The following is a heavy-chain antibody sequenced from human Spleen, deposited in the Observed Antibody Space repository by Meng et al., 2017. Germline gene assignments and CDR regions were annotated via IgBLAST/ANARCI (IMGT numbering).Heavy chain of an antibody. J-gene: IGHJ4*02. CDR1: GYSFTDYY. Sequence: ASVKVSCKPSGYSFTDYYMHWVRQATGQGLEWMGWMNPNSGNTGYAQKFQGRVTMTRDTSTSTVYLELSSLRSEDTAVYYCARGRLGEFTPYFDFWGQGTLVTVSS. V-gene: IGHV1-8*02. CDR2: MNPNSGNT. CDR3: ARGRLGEFTPYFDF. D-gene: IGHD3-16*01.